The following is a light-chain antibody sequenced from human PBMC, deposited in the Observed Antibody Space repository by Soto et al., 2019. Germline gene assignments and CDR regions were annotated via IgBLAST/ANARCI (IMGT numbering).Light chain of an antibody. J-gene: IGKJ4*01. CDR3: HQYDSSPLT. Sequence: EIVLTQSPGTLSLSPGERATLSCRASQSVSSSYLAWYQQKPCQAPRLLIYGASSRASAIPDRFSGSGSGTDFTLTISRLEPEDFAVYYCHQYDSSPLTFGGGTKVEIK. V-gene: IGKV3-20*01. CDR2: GAS. CDR1: QSVSSSY.